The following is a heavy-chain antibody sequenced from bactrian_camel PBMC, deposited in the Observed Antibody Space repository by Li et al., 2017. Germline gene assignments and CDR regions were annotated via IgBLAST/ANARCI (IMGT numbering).Heavy chain of an antibody. D-gene: IGHD2*01. CDR1: QGIVKTYA. CDR2: IGVYESP. CDR3: AAGGGNGAFCYTGERSMDY. J-gene: IGHJ4*01. V-gene: IGHV3S57*01. Sequence: HVQLVESGGGSVQAGGSLRLSCAVSQGIVKTYALAWFRQVPGKEREGVAAIGVYESPSYATSVMGRFTISKASASILYLQMNILKPEDTAMYYCAAGGGNGAFCYTGERSMDYWGQGTQVTVS.